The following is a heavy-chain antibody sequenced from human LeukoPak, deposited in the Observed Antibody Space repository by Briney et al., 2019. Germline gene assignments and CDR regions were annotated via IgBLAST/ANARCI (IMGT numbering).Heavy chain of an antibody. D-gene: IGHD3-3*01. CDR3: AKMALEHWYFDL. CDR2: MNPNSGNT. V-gene: IGHV1-8*03. Sequence: EASVKVSCKASNYTFTSYDINWVRQATGQGLEWMGWMNPNSGNTGYAQKFQGRVTITRNTSISTAYMELSSLRSEDTAVYYCAKMALEHWYFDLWGRGTLVTVSS. CDR1: NYTFTSYD. J-gene: IGHJ2*01.